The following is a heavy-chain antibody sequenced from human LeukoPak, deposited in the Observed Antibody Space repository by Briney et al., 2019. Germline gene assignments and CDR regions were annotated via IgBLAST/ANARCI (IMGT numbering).Heavy chain of an antibody. CDR2: IGIDSGNT. Sequence: GGSLRLSCTASGFPFIEYSMNWVRQAPGKGLEWISYIGIDSGNTKYADSVRSRFTISADKAKNSLYLQMNSLRVEDTAVYYCARDHNYAFDNWGQGTLVSVAS. V-gene: IGHV3-48*01. CDR3: ARDHNYAFDN. D-gene: IGHD1-1*01. CDR1: GFPFIEYS. J-gene: IGHJ4*02.